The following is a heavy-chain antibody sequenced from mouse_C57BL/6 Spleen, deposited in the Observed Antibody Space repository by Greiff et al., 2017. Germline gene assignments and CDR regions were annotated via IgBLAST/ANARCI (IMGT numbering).Heavy chain of an antibody. D-gene: IGHD1-1*01. CDR3: ASPLITTVVAHWYFDV. V-gene: IGHV1-7*01. Sequence: VQLQQSGAELAKPGASVKLSCKASGYTFTSYWMHWVKQRPGQGLEWIGYINPSSGYTKYNQKFKDRATLTADKSSSTAYMQLSSLTYEDSAVYSCASPLITTVVAHWYFDVWGTGTTVTVSS. CDR1: GYTFTSYW. CDR2: INPSSGYT. J-gene: IGHJ1*03.